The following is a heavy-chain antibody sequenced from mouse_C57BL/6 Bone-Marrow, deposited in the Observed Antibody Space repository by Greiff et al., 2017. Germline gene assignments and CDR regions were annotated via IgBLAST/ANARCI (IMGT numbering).Heavy chain of an antibody. CDR3: TRWDYDAAY. V-gene: IGHV1-15*01. CDR2: IDPETGGT. Sequence: QVQLQQSGAELVRPGASVTLSCKASGYTFTDYEMHWVKQTPVHGLEWIGAIDPETGGTAYNQKFKGKAILTAYKSSSTAYMELRSLTSEDSAVYYCTRWDYDAAYWGQGTLVTVSA. D-gene: IGHD2-4*01. CDR1: GYTFTDYE. J-gene: IGHJ3*01.